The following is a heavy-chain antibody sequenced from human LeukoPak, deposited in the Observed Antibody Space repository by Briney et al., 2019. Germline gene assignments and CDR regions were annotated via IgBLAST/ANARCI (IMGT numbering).Heavy chain of an antibody. D-gene: IGHD6-13*01. V-gene: IGHV4-30-2*01. CDR3: ARGSSASSSWYYYYYGMDV. CDR2: IYHSGST. J-gene: IGHJ6*02. CDR1: GGSISSGGYS. Sequence: SQTLSLTCAVSGGSISSGGYSWSWIRQPPGKGLEWIGYIYHSGSTYYNPSLKSRVTISVDRSKNQFSLKLSSVTAADTAVYYCARGSSASSSWYYYYYGMDVWGQGTTVTVSS.